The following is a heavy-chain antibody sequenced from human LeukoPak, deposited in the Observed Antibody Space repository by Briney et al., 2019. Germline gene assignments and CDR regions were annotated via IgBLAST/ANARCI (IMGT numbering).Heavy chain of an antibody. V-gene: IGHV3-23*01. D-gene: IGHD2-15*01. CDR2: ISGSGGST. J-gene: IGHJ5*02. Sequence: GGSLRLSCAASGFTFSSYAMSWVRQAPGKGLEWVSAISGSGGSTYYADSVKGRFTISRDNSKHTLYLQMNSLRGEDTAVYYCAKVRVVAAIADIWWFDPWGQGTLVTVSS. CDR1: GFTFSSYA. CDR3: AKVRVVAAIADIWWFDP.